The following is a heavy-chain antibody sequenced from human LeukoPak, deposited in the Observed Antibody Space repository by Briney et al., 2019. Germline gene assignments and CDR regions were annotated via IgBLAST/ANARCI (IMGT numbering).Heavy chain of an antibody. V-gene: IGHV4-59*12. CDR1: GDSVSSNSAA. D-gene: IGHD5-18*01. CDR2: IYYSGST. CDR3: ARDQQLWSYYFDY. Sequence: SQTLSLTCAISGDSVSSNSAAWSWIRQPPGKGLEWIGYIYYSGSTNYNPSLKSRVTISVDTSKNQFSLKLSSVTAADTAVYYCARDQQLWSYYFDYWGQGTLVTVSS. J-gene: IGHJ4*02.